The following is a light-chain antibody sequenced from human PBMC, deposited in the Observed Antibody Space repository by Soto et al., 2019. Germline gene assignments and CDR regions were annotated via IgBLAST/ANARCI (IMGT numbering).Light chain of an antibody. CDR3: SSYTSRSTV. Sequence: QSALTQPASVSGSPRQSITISCTGTSSDVGGYNYVSWYQQHPGKAPKLMIYEVSNRPSGVSNRFSGSKSGNTASLTISGLQAEDEADYYCSSYTSRSTVFGGGTKLTVL. CDR2: EVS. J-gene: IGLJ2*01. V-gene: IGLV2-14*01. CDR1: SSDVGGYNY.